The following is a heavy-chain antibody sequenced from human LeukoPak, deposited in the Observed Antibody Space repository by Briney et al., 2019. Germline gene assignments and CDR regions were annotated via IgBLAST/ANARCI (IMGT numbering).Heavy chain of an antibody. D-gene: IGHD2-21*01. CDR1: GYTFTSYD. CDR3: ATSDSTTGNWFDP. CDR2: MNPNSGNT. J-gene: IGHJ5*02. V-gene: IGHV1-8*01. Sequence: ASVRVPCKASGYTFTSYDINWVRQATGQGLEWMGWMNPNSGNTGYAQKFQGRVTMTRNTSISTAYMELSSLRSEDTAVYYCATSDSTTGNWFDPWGQGTRVSVSS.